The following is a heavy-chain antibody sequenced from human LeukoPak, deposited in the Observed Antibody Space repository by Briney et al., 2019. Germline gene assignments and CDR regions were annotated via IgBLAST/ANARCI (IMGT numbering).Heavy chain of an antibody. J-gene: IGHJ4*02. CDR3: ATSRTFDY. CDR2: IKQDGSEK. D-gene: IGHD2-2*01. Sequence: PEGSLRLSCIASGFTLSSPWMNWVRQAPGEGLGRGAHIKQDGSEKYSVDTVKGRFTISRDNNKNSLYLQINNQRSDDTAVYYCATSRTFDYWGQGTQVTVSS. V-gene: IGHV3-7*01. CDR1: GFTLSSPW.